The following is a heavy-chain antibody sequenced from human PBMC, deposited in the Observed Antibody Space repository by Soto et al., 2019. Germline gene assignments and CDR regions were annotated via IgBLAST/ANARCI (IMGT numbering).Heavy chain of an antibody. Sequence: SETLSLTCSVSGGSISSYYWSWIRQPPGKGLEWIGYIYYSGSTNYNPSLKSRVTISVDTSKNQFSLKLSSVTAADTAVYYCARLRLGELSLSSPYYYYYGMDVWGQGTTVTVSS. V-gene: IGHV4-59*01. CDR1: GGSISSYY. CDR3: ARLRLGELSLSSPYYYYYGMDV. D-gene: IGHD3-16*02. J-gene: IGHJ6*02. CDR2: IYYSGST.